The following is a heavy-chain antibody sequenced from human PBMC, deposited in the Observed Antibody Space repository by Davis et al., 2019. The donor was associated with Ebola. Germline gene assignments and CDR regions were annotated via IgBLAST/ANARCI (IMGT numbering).Heavy chain of an antibody. Sequence: SETLSLTCAVYGGSFSSYYWSWIRQPPGKGLEWIGYIYYSGSTNYNPSLKSRVTISVDKSKNQFSLKLSSVTAADTAVYYCARTAPYYYYGMDVWGQGTTVTVSS. V-gene: IGHV4-59*12. CDR3: ARTAPYYYYGMDV. CDR2: IYYSGST. CDR1: GGSFSSYY. J-gene: IGHJ6*02.